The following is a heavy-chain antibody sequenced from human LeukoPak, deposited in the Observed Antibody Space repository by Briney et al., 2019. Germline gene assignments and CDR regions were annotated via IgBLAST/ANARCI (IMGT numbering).Heavy chain of an antibody. J-gene: IGHJ4*02. CDR3: ARREKRYFDWFVGFDY. Sequence: SETLSLTCAVYGGSFSGYYWSWIRQPPGKGLEWIGEINHSGSTNYNPSLKSRVTISVDTSKNQFSLKLSSVTAADTAVYYCARREKRYFDWFVGFDYWGQGTLVTVSS. V-gene: IGHV4-34*01. CDR1: GGSFSGYY. D-gene: IGHD3-9*01. CDR2: INHSGST.